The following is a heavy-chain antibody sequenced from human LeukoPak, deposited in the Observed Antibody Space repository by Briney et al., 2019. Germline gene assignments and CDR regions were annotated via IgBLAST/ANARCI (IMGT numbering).Heavy chain of an antibody. CDR1: GFTFSSYS. Sequence: PGGSLRPSCAASGFTFSSYSMNWIRQAPGKGLEWVSSISSSSSYIYYADSVKGRFTISRDNSKNTLYLQMNSLRAEDTAVYYCARDLLPDGFESYYFDYWGQGTLVTVSS. D-gene: IGHD5-24*01. CDR3: ARDLLPDGFESYYFDY. CDR2: ISSSSSYI. J-gene: IGHJ4*02. V-gene: IGHV3-21*01.